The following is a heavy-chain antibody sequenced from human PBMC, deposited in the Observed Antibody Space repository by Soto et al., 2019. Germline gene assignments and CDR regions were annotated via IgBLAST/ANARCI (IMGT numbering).Heavy chain of an antibody. Sequence: GSLRLSCAASGFTVSSNYMSWVRQAPGKGLEWVSVIYSGGSTYYADSVKGRFTISRDNSKNTLYLQMNSLRAEDTAVYYCARVSYYDSSGYSYYFDYWGQGTLVTVSS. CDR1: GFTVSSNY. V-gene: IGHV3-53*01. D-gene: IGHD3-22*01. J-gene: IGHJ4*02. CDR2: IYSGGST. CDR3: ARVSYYDSSGYSYYFDY.